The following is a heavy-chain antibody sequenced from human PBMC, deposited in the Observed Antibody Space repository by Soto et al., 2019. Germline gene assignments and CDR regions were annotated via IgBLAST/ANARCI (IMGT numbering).Heavy chain of an antibody. Sequence: QVQLQESGPGLVKPSETLSLTCTVSGGSMSNSYWSWIRQPPGKGLEYIGYIYYSESTNYNPSFWSRVTISIDTSKNQFSLKLNSVSAADTAVYYCARGGWSVDFWGQGTLVTVSS. J-gene: IGHJ4*02. D-gene: IGHD6-19*01. CDR1: GGSMSNSY. V-gene: IGHV4-59*01. CDR2: IYYSEST. CDR3: ARGGWSVDF.